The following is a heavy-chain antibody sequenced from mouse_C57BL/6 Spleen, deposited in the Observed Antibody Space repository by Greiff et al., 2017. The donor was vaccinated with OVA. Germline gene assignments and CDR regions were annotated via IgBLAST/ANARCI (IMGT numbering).Heavy chain of an antibody. CDR2: INPNYGTT. J-gene: IGHJ4*01. CDR3: ASSIYYDYDGNAMDY. Sequence: VQLQQSGPELVKPGASVKISCKASGYSFTDYNMNWVKQSNGKSLEWIGVINPNYGTTSYNQKFKGKATLTVDQSSSTAYMQLNSLTSDDSAVYYGASSIYYDYDGNAMDYWGQGTSVTVSS. D-gene: IGHD2-4*01. CDR1: GYSFTDYN. V-gene: IGHV1-39*01.